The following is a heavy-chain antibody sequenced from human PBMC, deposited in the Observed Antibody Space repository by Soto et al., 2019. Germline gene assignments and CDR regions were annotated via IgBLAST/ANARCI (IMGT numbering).Heavy chain of an antibody. Sequence: ASVKVSCKASGYTFTGYYMHWVRQAPGQGLEWMGWINPNSGGTNYAQKFQGWVTTTRDTSISTAYMELSRLRSDDTAVYYCAREVGFRYCSGGSCYYYYYGMDVWGQGTTVTVSS. J-gene: IGHJ6*02. D-gene: IGHD2-15*01. CDR1: GYTFTGYY. CDR2: INPNSGGT. CDR3: AREVGFRYCSGGSCYYYYYGMDV. V-gene: IGHV1-2*04.